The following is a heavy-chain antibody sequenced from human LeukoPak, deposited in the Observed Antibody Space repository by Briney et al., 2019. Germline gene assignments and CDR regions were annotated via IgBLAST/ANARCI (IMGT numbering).Heavy chain of an antibody. J-gene: IGHJ4*02. CDR2: ISTSGCVK. V-gene: IGHV3-48*04. CDR1: GFTFSSYS. Sequence: GGSLRLSCAASGFTFSSYSMTWVRQAPGKGLEWVSYISTSGCVKYYADSMKGRFTISRDNAKNSLYLQMNSLGADDTAVYYCTRGTNRWPDHWGQGTLVTVSS. CDR3: TRGTNRWPDH. D-gene: IGHD4-23*01.